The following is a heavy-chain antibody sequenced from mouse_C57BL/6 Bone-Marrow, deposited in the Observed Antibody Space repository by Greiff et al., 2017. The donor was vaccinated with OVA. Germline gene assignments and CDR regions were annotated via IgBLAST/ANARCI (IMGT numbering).Heavy chain of an antibody. J-gene: IGHJ2*01. CDR2: IDPSDSYT. V-gene: IGHV1-69*01. CDR1: GYTFTSYW. CDR3: ARSDGSSYLDY. D-gene: IGHD1-1*01. Sequence: QVQLQQPGAELVMPGASVKLSCKASGYTFTSYWMHWVKQRPGQGLEWIGEIDPSDSYTNYNQKFKGKSTLTVDKSSSTAYMQLSSLTSEDSAVYYCARSDGSSYLDYWGQGTTLTVSS.